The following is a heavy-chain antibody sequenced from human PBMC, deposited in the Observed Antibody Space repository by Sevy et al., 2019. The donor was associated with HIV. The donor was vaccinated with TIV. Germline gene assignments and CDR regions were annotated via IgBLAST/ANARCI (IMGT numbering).Heavy chain of an antibody. D-gene: IGHD4-4*01. CDR1: GYSISSGYY. Sequence: SETLSLTCTVSGYSISSGYYWGWIRQPPGKGLGWIGSLHHSGSTYYNASLKSRVTISVDTSKNQFSLKLSSVTAVDTAVYYCARQGGNSQSRFDPWGQGTLVTVSS. CDR3: ARQGGNSQSRFDP. J-gene: IGHJ5*02. CDR2: LHHSGST. V-gene: IGHV4-38-2*02.